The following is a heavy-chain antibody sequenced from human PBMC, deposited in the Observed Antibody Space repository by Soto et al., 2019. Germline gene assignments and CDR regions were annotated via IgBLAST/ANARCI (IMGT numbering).Heavy chain of an antibody. Sequence: SVKVACKTSGYTFTSYYVHWVRQAPGQGLAWMGLINPSDGSTRSAQKCQGRVTMTSDTSTSTVYMDLSSLTSEDTAISYCARAVIPTQENRQDFFGIDGWRQGTTVTVSS. J-gene: IGHJ6*02. D-gene: IGHD2-21*01. CDR1: GYTFTSYY. CDR3: ARAVIPTQENRQDFFGIDG. CDR2: INPSDGST. V-gene: IGHV1-46*01.